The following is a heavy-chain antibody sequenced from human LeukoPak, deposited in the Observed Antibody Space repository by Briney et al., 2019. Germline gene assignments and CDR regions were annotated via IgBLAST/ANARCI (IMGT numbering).Heavy chain of an antibody. D-gene: IGHD6-19*01. V-gene: IGHV3-21*04. CDR3: AKGKYSSGGVPDY. CDR2: ISSSSSYI. Sequence: GGSLRLSCAASGFTFSSYSMNWVRQAPGKGLGWVSSISSSSSYIYYADSVKGRFTISRDNAKNTLYLQINSLRGEDTAVYYCAKGKYSSGGVPDYWGQGTLVTVSS. CDR1: GFTFSSYS. J-gene: IGHJ4*02.